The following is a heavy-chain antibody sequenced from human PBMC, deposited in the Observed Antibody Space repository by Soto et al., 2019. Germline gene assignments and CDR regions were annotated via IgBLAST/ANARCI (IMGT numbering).Heavy chain of an antibody. CDR2: ISAYTGNT. J-gene: IGHJ4*02. CDR1: GFPFTDYG. Sequence: ASVKVSCKASGFPFTDYGFTWVRQAPGEGLEWMGWISAYTGNTNYAQKVQGRVTMSTDTSTSIAYLELRSLRSDDTAVYYCARGPESRSTAYFDYWGQGTLVTVAS. V-gene: IGHV1-18*01. D-gene: IGHD2-2*01. CDR3: ARGPESRSTAYFDY.